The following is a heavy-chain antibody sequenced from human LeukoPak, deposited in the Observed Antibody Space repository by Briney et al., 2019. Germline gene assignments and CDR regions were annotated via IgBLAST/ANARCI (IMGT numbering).Heavy chain of an antibody. D-gene: IGHD6-25*01. CDR2: IYYTGNT. Sequence: SETLSLTCTVSGVSISTSYWSRIRQSPGKGLEWIGFIYYTGNTNYNPSLKSRVAISIDTSTNYVSLKLSSVTAADTAVYYCAREARPGWFDPWGQGTLVTVSS. V-gene: IGHV4-59*01. CDR1: GVSISTSY. J-gene: IGHJ5*02. CDR3: AREARPGWFDP.